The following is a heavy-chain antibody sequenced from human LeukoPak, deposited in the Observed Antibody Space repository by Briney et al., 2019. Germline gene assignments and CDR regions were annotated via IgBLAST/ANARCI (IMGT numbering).Heavy chain of an antibody. CDR3: TRESGPYCPFGY. CDR1: GGSITSTNW. D-gene: IGHD1-26*01. CDR2: ISLTGRT. V-gene: IGHV4-4*02. J-gene: IGHJ4*02. Sequence: PSETLSLTCGVSGGSITSTNWWSWVRQPPGQGLEWIGEISLTGRTNYNPSLIGRVIMSLDESRNQLSLTLPSVTAADTAVYYCTRESGPYCPFGYWGQGTLVVVPS.